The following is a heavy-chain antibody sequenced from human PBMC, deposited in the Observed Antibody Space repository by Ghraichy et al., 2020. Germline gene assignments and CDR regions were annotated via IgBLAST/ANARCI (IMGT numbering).Heavy chain of an antibody. CDR2: IYYSGST. CDR3: AREDQSGYYDY. V-gene: IGHV4-59*01. CDR1: GGSISSYY. Sequence: SETLSLTCTVSGGSISSYYWSWIRQPPGKGLEWIGYIYYSGSTNYNPSLKSRVTISVDTSKNQFSLKLSSVTAADTAVYYCAREDQSGYYDYWGQGTLVTVSS. J-gene: IGHJ4*02. D-gene: IGHD3-22*01.